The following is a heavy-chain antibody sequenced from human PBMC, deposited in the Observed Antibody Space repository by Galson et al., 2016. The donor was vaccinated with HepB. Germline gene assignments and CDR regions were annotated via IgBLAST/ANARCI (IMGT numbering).Heavy chain of an antibody. CDR3: ARTGGGYCDGERCYNWFDP. D-gene: IGHD2-21*01. CDR2: IKPYSGKT. Sequence: SVKVSCKASGYRFGSYGISWVRQAPGLGLEWMGWIKPYSGKTDYAQRFAGRVTMTIDTSTTTAYMDLRSLTADDTAVYYCARTGGGYCDGERCYNWFDPWGQGTLVSVSS. V-gene: IGHV1-18*01. CDR1: GYRFGSYG. J-gene: IGHJ5*02.